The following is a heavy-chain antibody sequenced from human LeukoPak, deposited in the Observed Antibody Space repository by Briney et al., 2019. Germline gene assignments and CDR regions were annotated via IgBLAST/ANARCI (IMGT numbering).Heavy chain of an antibody. CDR3: AGHGNIVVVPDASKAFDI. D-gene: IGHD2-2*01. Sequence: SETLSLICTVSGGSVTSSSHYWGWIRQPPGKGLDWIGSIYYSGDSYYNPSLKSRVTISVDTSKSQFSLRLSSVTAADTAVYYCAGHGNIVVVPDASKAFDIWGQGTMVTVSS. J-gene: IGHJ3*02. CDR1: GGSVTSSSHY. CDR2: IYYSGDS. V-gene: IGHV4-39*01.